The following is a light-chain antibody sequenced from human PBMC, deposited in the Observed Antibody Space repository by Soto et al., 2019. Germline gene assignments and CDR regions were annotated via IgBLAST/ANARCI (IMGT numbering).Light chain of an antibody. V-gene: IGLV2-14*01. CDR2: DVS. CDR3: SSYTSSSTLYV. J-gene: IGLJ1*01. Sequence: QSVLTQPASVSGSPGQSITISCTGTSSDVGGYNYVSWYQQHPGKAPKRMIYDVSNRPSGVSNRFSGSKSGNTASLTISGLQAEDDADYYCSSYTSSSTLYVFGTGTKVTVL. CDR1: SSDVGGYNY.